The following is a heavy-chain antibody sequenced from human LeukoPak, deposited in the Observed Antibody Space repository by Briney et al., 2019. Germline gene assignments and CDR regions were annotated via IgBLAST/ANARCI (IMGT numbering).Heavy chain of an antibody. V-gene: IGHV1-2*02. J-gene: IGHJ3*02. CDR3: ASSIGDSSGYYMAFDI. Sequence: ASVKVSCKAFGYTFTSNYMHWVRQAPGQGPEWMGVISPSGGSTTYAQKFQGRVTMTRDTSISTAYMELSRLRSDDTAVYYCASSIGDSSGYYMAFDIWGQGTMVTVSS. D-gene: IGHD3-22*01. CDR1: GYTFTSNY. CDR2: ISPSGGST.